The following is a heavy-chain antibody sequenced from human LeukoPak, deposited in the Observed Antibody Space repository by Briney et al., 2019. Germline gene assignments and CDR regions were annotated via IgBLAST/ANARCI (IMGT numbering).Heavy chain of an antibody. J-gene: IGHJ4*02. CDR2: ISSSGTTI. V-gene: IGHV3-48*01. Sequence: GSLRLSCAASGFTFCRYAMTWVRQAPGEGLGGVSYISSSGTTISYADSVKGRFTISRDNVKNSLYLQTNSLRAEDTAVYYCARRSYGDYYFDYWGQGILVTVSS. D-gene: IGHD4-17*01. CDR1: GFTFCRYA. CDR3: ARRSYGDYYFDY.